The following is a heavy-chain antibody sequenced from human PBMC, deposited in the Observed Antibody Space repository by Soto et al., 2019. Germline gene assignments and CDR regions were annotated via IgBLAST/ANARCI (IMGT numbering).Heavy chain of an antibody. CDR1: GYTFTGYY. D-gene: IGHD2-2*01. CDR2: INPNSGGT. Sequence: VASVNVSCKPSGYTFTGYYMHWVRQAPGQGLEWMGWINPNSGGTNYAQKFQGRVTMTRDTSISTAYMELSRLRSDDTAVYYCAREHCSSTSCYFWFDPWGQGTLVTVSS. J-gene: IGHJ5*02. V-gene: IGHV1-2*02. CDR3: AREHCSSTSCYFWFDP.